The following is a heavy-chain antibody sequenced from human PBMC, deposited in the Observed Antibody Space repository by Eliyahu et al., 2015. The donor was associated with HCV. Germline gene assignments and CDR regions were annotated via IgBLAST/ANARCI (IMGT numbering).Heavy chain of an antibody. D-gene: IGHD3-3*01. CDR3: ARHTKPNDFWRSRLDVADHFDS. V-gene: IGHV1-18*04. Sequence: QVQLVQSGAEVKNPGASVKVSCKTSGYTFTSHIISWVRQAPGQGFEWMGWITTYRGDTHYAQRFLNRVVLTIDKSSATVYMEVRSLRSDDSAVYYCARHTKPNDFWRSRLDVADHFDSWGQGTLVTVSS. CDR2: ITTYRGDT. J-gene: IGHJ4*02. CDR1: GYTFTSHI.